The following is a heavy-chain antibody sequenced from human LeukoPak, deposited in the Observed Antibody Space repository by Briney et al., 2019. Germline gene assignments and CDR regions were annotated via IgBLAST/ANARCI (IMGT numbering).Heavy chain of an antibody. V-gene: IGHV3-9*01. CDR3: AKDILWLPSGRAFDI. CDR1: GFTFDDYA. Sequence: GGSLRLSCAASGFTFDDYAMHWVRQAPGKGLEWVSGISWNSGSIGYADSVKGRFTISRDNAKNSLYLQMNSLRAEDTALYYCAKDILWLPSGRAFDIWGQGTMVTVSS. D-gene: IGHD5-12*01. J-gene: IGHJ3*02. CDR2: ISWNSGSI.